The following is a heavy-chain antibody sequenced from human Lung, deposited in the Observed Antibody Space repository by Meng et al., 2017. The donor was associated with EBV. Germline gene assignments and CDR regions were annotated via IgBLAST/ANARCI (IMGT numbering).Heavy chain of an antibody. CDR3: ARDRKHYGERGWFDP. CDR1: GGSISSVDYY. CDR2: IYYSGST. Sequence: QPRPGLVQPCQTLSLACTVSGGSISSVDYYCRWIRQPPGKGLEWIGYIYYSGSTYSNASLKSRVTISIDRSKNQFSLKLSSVTAADTAVYYCARDRKHYGERGWFDPWGQGTLVTVSS. V-gene: IGHV4-30-4*01. D-gene: IGHD4-17*01. J-gene: IGHJ5*02.